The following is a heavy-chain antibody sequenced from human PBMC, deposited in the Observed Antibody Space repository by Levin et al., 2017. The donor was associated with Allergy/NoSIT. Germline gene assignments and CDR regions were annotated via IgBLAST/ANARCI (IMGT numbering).Heavy chain of an antibody. Sequence: GESLKISCAASGFTFSSYSMNWVRQAPGKGLEWVSYISSSSSTIYYADSVKGRFTISRDNAKNSLYLQMNSLRAEDTAVYYCARGRWGYYGSGELDYWGQGTLVTVSS. CDR1: GFTFSSYS. CDR2: ISSSSSTI. D-gene: IGHD3-10*01. J-gene: IGHJ4*02. CDR3: ARGRWGYYGSGELDY. V-gene: IGHV3-48*01.